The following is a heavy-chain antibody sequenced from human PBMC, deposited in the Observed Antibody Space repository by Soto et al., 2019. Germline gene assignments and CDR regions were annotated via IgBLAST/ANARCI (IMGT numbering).Heavy chain of an antibody. CDR3: AKGDRTFGGVIGY. D-gene: IGHD3-16*02. CDR1: GFTFDDYA. V-gene: IGHV3-9*01. J-gene: IGHJ4*02. Sequence: EVQLVESGGGLVQPGRSLRLSCAASGFTFDDYAMHWVRQAPGKGLEWVSGISWNSGSIGYADSVKGRFTISRDNAKNSLYLQMNSLRAEDTALYYCAKGDRTFGGVIGYWGQGTLVTVSS. CDR2: ISWNSGSI.